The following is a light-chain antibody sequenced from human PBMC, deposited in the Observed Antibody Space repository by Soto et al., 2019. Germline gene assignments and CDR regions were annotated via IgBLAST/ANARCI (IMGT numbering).Light chain of an antibody. CDR3: QSADSSGTSHVV. CDR1: ALPKQY. V-gene: IGLV3-25*03. CDR2: KDS. Sequence: SYELTQPPSVSVSPGQTARITCSGDALPKQYAYWYQQKPGQAPVLVIYKDSERPSGIPERFSGSSSGTTVTLTISGVQAEDEADYYCQSADSSGTSHVVFGGGTKVTVL. J-gene: IGLJ2*01.